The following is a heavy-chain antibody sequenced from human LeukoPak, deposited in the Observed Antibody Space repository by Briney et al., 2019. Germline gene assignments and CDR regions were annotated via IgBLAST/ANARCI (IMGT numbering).Heavy chain of an antibody. V-gene: IGHV3-9*01. CDR1: GFTFDDYA. Sequence: GGSLRLSCAASGFTFDDYAMHWVRQAPGKGLEWVSGISWNSGSIGYADSVKARFTISRDNAKNSLYLQMNSLRAEDTAFYYCAKDRDPDYWGQGTLVTVSS. J-gene: IGHJ4*02. CDR2: ISWNSGSI. CDR3: AKDRDPDY.